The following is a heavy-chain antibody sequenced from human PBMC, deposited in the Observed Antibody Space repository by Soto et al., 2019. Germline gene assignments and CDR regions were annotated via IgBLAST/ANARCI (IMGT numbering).Heavy chain of an antibody. CDR2: IAHSGSTNYKEIYHSGNT. CDR3: ARVSSTDWIEGFDF. CDR1: ANTTNTRHG. J-gene: IGHJ4*02. V-gene: IGHV4-4*01. Sequence: CPDPANTTNTRHGWSRDRQPPGKGLEWIGEIAHSGSTNYKEIYHSGNTNYNPSPKSRASISVDMSKNQFSLNLNSVTAADTAVYSCARVSSTDWIEGFDFWCQGTLVT. D-gene: IGHD3-9*01.